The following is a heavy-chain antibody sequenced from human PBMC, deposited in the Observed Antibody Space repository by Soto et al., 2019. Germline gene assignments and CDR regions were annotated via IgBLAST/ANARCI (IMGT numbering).Heavy chain of an antibody. J-gene: IGHJ3*02. D-gene: IGHD1-1*01. CDR1: GISFINAW. V-gene: IGHV3-15*01. CDR3: TTTRPGTNVFDN. Sequence: GWSLRLSCAASGISFINAWMNWVRQAPGKGLEYIGRIRSKTDGGTTEYAAPVEGRFTVSRDDSKNTLYLQMSGLKTEDTAVYYCTTTRPGTNVFDNWGQGTLVTVSS. CDR2: IRSKTDGGTT.